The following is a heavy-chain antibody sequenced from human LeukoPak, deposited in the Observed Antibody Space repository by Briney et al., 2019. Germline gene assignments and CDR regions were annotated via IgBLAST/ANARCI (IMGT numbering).Heavy chain of an antibody. V-gene: IGHV3-30*02. CDR2: IRDDGTNE. CDR3: ARNPDYDSSGYVRY. D-gene: IGHD3-22*01. J-gene: IGHJ4*02. CDR1: GFTFSASG. Sequence: PGGSLRLSCAASGFTFSASGMHWVRQAPGKGLEGVAFIRDDGTNEYYTDSVKGRFTISRDNSKSTLYLQMNSLRAEDTAVYYCARNPDYDSSGYVRYWGQGTLVTVSS.